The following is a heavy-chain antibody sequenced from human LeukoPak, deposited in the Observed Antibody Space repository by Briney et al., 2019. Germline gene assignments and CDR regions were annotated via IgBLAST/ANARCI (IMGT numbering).Heavy chain of an antibody. D-gene: IGHD4/OR15-4a*01. Sequence: GGSLRLSCAASRFILSDSPMHWVRQSSGKGLEWVALIRTKSNNFATAYAASLRGRFTVSRDDSRNTAYLQMNSLRTEDTAVYYCTSLTTKTPWGQGTLVTVSS. J-gene: IGHJ4*02. CDR3: TSLTTKTP. CDR2: IRTKSNNFAT. CDR1: RFILSDSP. V-gene: IGHV3-73*01.